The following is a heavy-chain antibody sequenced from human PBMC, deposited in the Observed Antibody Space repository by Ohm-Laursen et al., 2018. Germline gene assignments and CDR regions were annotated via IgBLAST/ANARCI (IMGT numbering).Heavy chain of an antibody. CDR3: ARVSRRDGYNPLDY. V-gene: IGHV4-34*01. CDR1: GGSFSDYC. D-gene: IGHD5-24*01. J-gene: IGHJ4*02. Sequence: SETLSLTWAVYGGSFSDYCWSWIRQPPGKGLEWIGEINHSGSTNYNPSLKSRVTISVDTSKNQFSLKLSSVTAADTAVYYCARVSRRDGYNPLDYWGQGTLVTVSS. CDR2: INHSGST.